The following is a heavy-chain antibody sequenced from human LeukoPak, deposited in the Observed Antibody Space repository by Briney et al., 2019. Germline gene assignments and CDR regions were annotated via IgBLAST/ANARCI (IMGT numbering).Heavy chain of an antibody. D-gene: IGHD5-24*01. Sequence: SETLSLTCAVYGGSFSGYYWSWIRQPPGKGLEWIGEINDSGSTNYNPSLKSRGTASVDTSKNQFSLNLMSVTAADTAVYYCARRVRSGDGWVFDSWAQGTPVSVSS. V-gene: IGHV4-34*01. CDR2: INDSGST. CDR3: ARRVRSGDGWVFDS. CDR1: GGSFSGYY. J-gene: IGHJ4*02.